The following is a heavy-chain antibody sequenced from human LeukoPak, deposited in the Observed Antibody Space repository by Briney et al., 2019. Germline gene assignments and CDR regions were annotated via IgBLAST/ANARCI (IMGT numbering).Heavy chain of an antibody. CDR3: ARHYDFWSGFAGDGDWFDP. D-gene: IGHD3-3*01. CDR1: GGSISSSSYY. CDR2: IYYSGST. Sequence: PSETLSLTCTVSGGSISSSSYYWGWIRQPPGKGLEWIGRIYYSGSTYYNPSLKSRVTISVDTSKNQFSLKLSSVTAADTAVYYCARHYDFWSGFAGDGDWFDPWGQGTLVTVSS. J-gene: IGHJ5*02. V-gene: IGHV4-39*07.